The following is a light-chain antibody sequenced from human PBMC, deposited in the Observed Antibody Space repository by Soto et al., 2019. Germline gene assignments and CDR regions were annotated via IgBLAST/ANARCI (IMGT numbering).Light chain of an antibody. V-gene: IGLV6-57*03. CDR2: EDN. CDR3: QSYDSSNHEV. J-gene: IGLJ1*01. Sequence: NFMLTQPLSVSESPGKTVTISCTRSSGSIASNYVQWYQQRPGSAPTTVIYEDNQRPSGVPDRFSGSIDSSSNSASLTISGLKTEDEADYYCQSYDSSNHEVFGTGTKVTVL. CDR1: SGSIASNY.